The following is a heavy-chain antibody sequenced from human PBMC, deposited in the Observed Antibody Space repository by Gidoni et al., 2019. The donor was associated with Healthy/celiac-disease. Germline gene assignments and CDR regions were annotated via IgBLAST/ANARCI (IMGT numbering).Heavy chain of an antibody. Sequence: EVQLVESGGGLVKPGGSLRLSCAASGFTFSSYSMNWVRQAPGKGLEWVSSISSSSSYIYYADSVKGRFTISRDNAKNSLYLQMNSLRAEDTAVYYCARPDILTGSDAFDIWGQGTMVTVSS. CDR2: ISSSSSYI. V-gene: IGHV3-21*01. J-gene: IGHJ3*02. CDR1: GFTFSSYS. CDR3: ARPDILTGSDAFDI. D-gene: IGHD3-9*01.